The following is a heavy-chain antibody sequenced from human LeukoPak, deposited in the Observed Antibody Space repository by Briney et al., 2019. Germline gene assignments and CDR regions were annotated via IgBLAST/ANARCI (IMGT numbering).Heavy chain of an antibody. J-gene: IGHJ4*02. CDR3: TTGWLVLSSSRRFDY. CDR1: GFTFSNAW. V-gene: IGHV3-15*01. D-gene: IGHD6-6*01. Sequence: GGSLRLSCAASGFTFSNAWMSWVRQAPGKGLEWVGRIKSKTDGGTTDYAAPVKGRFTISRDDSKNTLYLQMNSLKTEDTAVYYCTTGWLVLSSSRRFDYWGQGTLVTVSS. CDR2: IKSKTDGGTT.